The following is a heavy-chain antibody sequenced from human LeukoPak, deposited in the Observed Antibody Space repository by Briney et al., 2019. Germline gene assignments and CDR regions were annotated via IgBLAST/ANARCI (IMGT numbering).Heavy chain of an antibody. V-gene: IGHV3-43*02. Sequence: PGGSLRLSCAASGFTFAIHAVTWVRQAPGKGLEWVSLISGDGGSTYYADSVKGRFTISRDNSKNSLYLQMNSLRTEDTALYYCAKGGNYGGNSRLNYWGQGTLVTVSS. D-gene: IGHD4-23*01. CDR2: ISGDGGST. CDR3: AKGGNYGGNSRLNY. CDR1: GFTFAIHA. J-gene: IGHJ4*02.